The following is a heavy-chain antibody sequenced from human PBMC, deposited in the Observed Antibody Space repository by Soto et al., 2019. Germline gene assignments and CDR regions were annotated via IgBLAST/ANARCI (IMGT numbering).Heavy chain of an antibody. V-gene: IGHV4-39*07. Sequence: SETLSLTCTVSGGSISSSSYYWGWIRQPPGKGLEWIGSIYYSGSTYYNPSLKSRVTISVDTSKNQFSLKLSSVTAADTAVYYCARGRGYCSSTSCYEVGYYYYYYGMDVWGQGTTVTVSS. CDR3: ARGRGYCSSTSCYEVGYYYYYYGMDV. J-gene: IGHJ6*02. D-gene: IGHD2-2*01. CDR2: IYYSGST. CDR1: GGSISSSSYY.